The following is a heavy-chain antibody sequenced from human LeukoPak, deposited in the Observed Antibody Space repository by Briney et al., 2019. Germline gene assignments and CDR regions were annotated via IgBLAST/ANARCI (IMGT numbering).Heavy chain of an antibody. V-gene: IGHV3-23*01. Sequence: GGSLRLSCAASGFTVSSNYMNWVRQAPGKGLEWVSAITGSGGRTYYADSVKGRFTISRDNSKNTLYLQMNSLRAEDTAVYYCAKVPMYYYGSGSYYFDYWGQGTLVTVSS. CDR1: GFTVSSNY. CDR3: AKVPMYYYGSGSYYFDY. CDR2: ITGSGGRT. J-gene: IGHJ4*02. D-gene: IGHD3-10*01.